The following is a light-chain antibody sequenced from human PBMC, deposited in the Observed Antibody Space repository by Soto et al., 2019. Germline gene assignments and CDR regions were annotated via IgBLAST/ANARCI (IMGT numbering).Light chain of an antibody. CDR3: ETWDGYSWV. J-gene: IGLJ3*02. V-gene: IGLV4-60*03. CDR2: LEGSGSY. Sequence: QSVLTQSSSASASLGSSVKLTCTLSSGRSSYIIAWHQQQPGKAPRFLMNLEGSGSYNKGSGIPDRFSGSSSGADRYLTISPLQSEDEADYYCETWDGYSWVFGGGTKLTV. CDR1: SGRSSYI.